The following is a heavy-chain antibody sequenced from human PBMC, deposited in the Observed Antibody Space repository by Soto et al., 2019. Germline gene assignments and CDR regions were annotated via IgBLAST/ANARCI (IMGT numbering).Heavy chain of an antibody. Sequence: GGSLRLSCAASGFAFSEFWMHWVRQTPGKGLAWVSRISSDGTTITYADSVKGRFTISRDNTKNTLFLHMNSLRVEDTAVYHCVRGGSYSAGHVLDPWGQGTLVTVSS. D-gene: IGHD5-18*01. J-gene: IGHJ5*02. CDR3: VRGGSYSAGHVLDP. CDR1: GFAFSEFW. CDR2: ISSDGTTI. V-gene: IGHV3-74*03.